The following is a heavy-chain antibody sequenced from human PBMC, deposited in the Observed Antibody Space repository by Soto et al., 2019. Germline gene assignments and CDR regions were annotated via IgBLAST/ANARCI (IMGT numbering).Heavy chain of an antibody. V-gene: IGHV3-23*01. CDR2: ISGGSSNK. CDR1: GFIFSNYA. J-gene: IGHJ4*02. D-gene: IGHD6-19*01. CDR3: AKTAETVAGTVYDF. Sequence: XGSLRLSCEASGFIFSNYAMIWVRQAPGKGLEWVSGISGGSSNKYYADSVKGRFSISRDNSKNTLYLQMNSLRAEDTAVYSCAKTAETVAGTVYDFWGQGTLVTVS.